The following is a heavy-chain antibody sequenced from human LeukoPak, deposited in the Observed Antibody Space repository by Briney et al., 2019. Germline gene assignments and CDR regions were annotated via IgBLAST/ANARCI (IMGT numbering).Heavy chain of an antibody. CDR3: ARDYLDWYFDL. V-gene: IGHV3-33*08. CDR1: GFTFSAYA. CDR2: IWYDGSNK. J-gene: IGHJ2*01. Sequence: GGSLRLSCAASGFTFSAYAVTWVRQAPGKGLEWVAVIWYDGSNKYYADSVKGRFTISRDNSKNTLYLQMNSLRAEDTAVYYCARDYLDWYFDLWGRGTLVTVSS.